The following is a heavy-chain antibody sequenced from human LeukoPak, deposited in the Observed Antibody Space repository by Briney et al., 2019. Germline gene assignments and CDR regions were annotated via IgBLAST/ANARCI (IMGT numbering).Heavy chain of an antibody. CDR2: INPTTGGT. Sequence: ASVKVSCTASGYTFTGSYIHWVRQAPGQGLEWRGRINPTTGGTDDAQKFQGRVTMTRDTSITTAYMDLSRLTSDDTAIYYCAKVPPSITAAGNWLGPWGQGALVTVSS. J-gene: IGHJ5*02. CDR3: AKVPPSITAAGNWLGP. CDR1: GYTFTGSY. D-gene: IGHD6-13*01. V-gene: IGHV1-2*06.